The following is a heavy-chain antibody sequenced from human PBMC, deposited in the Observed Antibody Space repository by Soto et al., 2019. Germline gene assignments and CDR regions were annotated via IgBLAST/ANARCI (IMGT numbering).Heavy chain of an antibody. D-gene: IGHD3-10*01. J-gene: IGHJ6*02. V-gene: IGHV4-34*01. Sequence: SETLSLTCAVYGGSFSGYYWSWIRQAPGKGLEWIGEINHSGSTNYNPSLKSRVTISVDTSKNQFSLKLSFVTAADTAVYYCARFDYYGSGGFNRYYYYGMDVWGQGTTVTVSS. CDR2: INHSGST. CDR3: ARFDYYGSGGFNRYYYYGMDV. CDR1: GGSFSGYY.